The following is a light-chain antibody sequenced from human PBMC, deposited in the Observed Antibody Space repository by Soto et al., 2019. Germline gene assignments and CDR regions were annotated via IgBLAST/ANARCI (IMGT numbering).Light chain of an antibody. CDR1: QSVSSN. V-gene: IGKV3-15*01. Sequence: EIVMTQSPAALSVSPGERATLSFRASQSVSSNLAWYQQKPGQAPRLLIYGASTRATGIPARFSGSGSGTDFTLTISRLEPEDFAVYFCQQFGTSPLWTFGQGTKVDIK. CDR3: QQFGTSPLWT. CDR2: GAS. J-gene: IGKJ1*01.